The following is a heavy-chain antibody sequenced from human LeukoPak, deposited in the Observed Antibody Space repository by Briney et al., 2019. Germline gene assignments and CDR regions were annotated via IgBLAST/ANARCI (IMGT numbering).Heavy chain of an antibody. Sequence: GGSLRLSCAASGFTFSNYWMSWVRQAPGKGLEWVANIKQDGNEKYYVDSVKGRFTISRDNAKNSLYLQMNSLRAEDTAVYYCARVGDDSSGYYFDYWGQGTLVTVSS. CDR2: IKQDGNEK. CDR3: ARVGDDSSGYYFDY. J-gene: IGHJ4*02. V-gene: IGHV3-7*01. CDR1: GFTFSNYW. D-gene: IGHD3-22*01.